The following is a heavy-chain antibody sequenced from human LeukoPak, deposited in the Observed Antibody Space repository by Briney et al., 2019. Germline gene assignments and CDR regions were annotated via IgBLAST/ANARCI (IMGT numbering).Heavy chain of an antibody. CDR2: IYPGDSDT. Sequence: KDGESLKISCKGSGYSFTSNWIAWVRQVPGRGLEWMGIIYPGDSDTRYSPSFEGQVTISADKSITTAYLQWSSLQTSDTAIHYCARSDGYKYDYWGQGTLVTVSS. V-gene: IGHV5-51*01. CDR3: ARSDGYKYDY. D-gene: IGHD5-24*01. CDR1: GYSFTSNW. J-gene: IGHJ4*02.